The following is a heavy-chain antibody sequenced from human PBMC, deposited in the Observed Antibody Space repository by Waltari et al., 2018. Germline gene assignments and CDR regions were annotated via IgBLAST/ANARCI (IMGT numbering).Heavy chain of an antibody. CDR3: ARGGDCGGDCYFGGAFDI. J-gene: IGHJ3*02. D-gene: IGHD2-21*01. CDR2: INHSGST. CDR1: GGSFRGYY. Sequence: QVQLQQWGAGLLKPSETLSLNCAVYGGSFRGYYWSLIRQLPGGGLEWIGEINHSGSTNYNPSLKSRVTISVDTSKNQFSLKLSSVTAADTAVYYCARGGDCGGDCYFGGAFDIWGQGTMVTVSS. V-gene: IGHV4-34*01.